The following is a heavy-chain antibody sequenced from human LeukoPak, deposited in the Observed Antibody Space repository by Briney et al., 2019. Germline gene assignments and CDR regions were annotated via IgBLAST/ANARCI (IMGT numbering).Heavy chain of an antibody. CDR3: AKDTGGGHDSWEIDY. J-gene: IGHJ4*02. CDR2: IWYDGSDK. D-gene: IGHD3-22*01. V-gene: IGHV3-33*06. CDR1: GFTFSTYG. Sequence: GGSLRLSCTASGFTFSTYGMHWVRQAPGKGLEWVAVIWYDGSDKYYADSVKDRFTISRDNSRNTLYLQLNSLRADDTAIYYCAKDTGGGHDSWEIDYWGQGTLVTVSS.